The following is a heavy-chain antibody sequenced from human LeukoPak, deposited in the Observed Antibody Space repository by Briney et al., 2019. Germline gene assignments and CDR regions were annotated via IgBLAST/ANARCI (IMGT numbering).Heavy chain of an antibody. Sequence: SETLSLTCAVYGGSFSGYYWNWIRQPPGKGLEWIGEINHSGSTNYIPSLKSRVTISVDTSVNQFFLKLSPVTAADTAVYYCARERASNNYNNWFDPWGQGTLVTVSS. CDR3: ARERASNNYNNWFDP. CDR2: INHSGST. CDR1: GGSFSGYY. D-gene: IGHD4-11*01. J-gene: IGHJ5*02. V-gene: IGHV4-34*01.